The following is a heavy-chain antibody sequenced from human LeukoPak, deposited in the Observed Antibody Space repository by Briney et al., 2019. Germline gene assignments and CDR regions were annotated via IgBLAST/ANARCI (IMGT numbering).Heavy chain of an antibody. CDR2: ISNSGST. CDR1: GGSISAYY. D-gene: IGHD2-15*01. J-gene: IGHJ5*02. V-gene: IGHV4-59*12. CDR3: ARDPYCSGGSCYLNWFDP. Sequence: SETLSLTCTVSGGSISAYYWTWIRQPPGKGLESIGHISNSGSTNYNPSLKSRVTMSVDTSKNQFSLKLSSVTAADTAVYYCARDPYCSGGSCYLNWFDPWGQGALVTVSS.